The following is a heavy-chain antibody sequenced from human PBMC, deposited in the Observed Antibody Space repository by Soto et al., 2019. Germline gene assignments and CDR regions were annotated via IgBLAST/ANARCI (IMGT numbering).Heavy chain of an antibody. Sequence: EVQLVESEGALVQPGGSLRLSGVASGFKFSIYSMNWVRQAPGKGLEWSAYMTSDTKTIKYGDSVKGRFTISRDNAKNSVYLQMNNLSDEDTAVYYCARSVEGHFDYWGQGTVVTVSS. CDR2: MTSDTKTI. V-gene: IGHV3-48*02. D-gene: IGHD6-19*01. CDR3: ARSVEGHFDY. CDR1: GFKFSIYS. J-gene: IGHJ4*02.